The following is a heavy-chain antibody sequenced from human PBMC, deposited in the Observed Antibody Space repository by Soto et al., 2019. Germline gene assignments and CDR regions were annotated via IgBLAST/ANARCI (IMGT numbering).Heavy chain of an antibody. CDR2: IYWDDDK. Sequence: QITLKESGPTLVKPTQTLTLTCTFSGFSLSTSGVGVGWIRQPPGKALEWLALIYWDDDKRYSPSLKSRLTIXXDXSXTQVVLTMTNMDPVDTATYYCAHRAGIVGATSAFDIWGQGTMVTVSS. CDR3: AHRAGIVGATSAFDI. CDR1: GFSLSTSGVG. V-gene: IGHV2-5*02. D-gene: IGHD1-26*01. J-gene: IGHJ3*02.